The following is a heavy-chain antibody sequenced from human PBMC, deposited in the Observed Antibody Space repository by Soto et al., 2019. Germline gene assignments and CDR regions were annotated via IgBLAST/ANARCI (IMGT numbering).Heavy chain of an antibody. CDR3: ARDLATFGPGPNEF. J-gene: IGHJ4*02. D-gene: IGHD2-8*01. CDR1: GYFFTTYG. Sequence: QVQLVQSGSEVKKPGASVKVSCKASGYFFTTYGISWVRQAPGQGLEWMGYISVKNGNTNYAKKSQGRVTLTTDTSTTTAYMELRSLTSDYTAMYYCARDLATFGPGPNEFWGQGTLVTVSS. V-gene: IGHV1-18*01. CDR2: ISVKNGNT.